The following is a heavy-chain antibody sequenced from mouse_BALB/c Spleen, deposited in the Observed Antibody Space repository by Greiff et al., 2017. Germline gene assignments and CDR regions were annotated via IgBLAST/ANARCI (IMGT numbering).Heavy chain of an antibody. CDR2: IWAGGST. J-gene: IGHJ3*01. CDR1: GFSLTSYG. CDR3: ARDPSGLFAY. V-gene: IGHV2-9*02. D-gene: IGHD6-1*01. Sequence: VHLVESGPGLVAPSQSLSITCTVSGFSLTSYGVHWVRQPPGKGLEWLGVIWAGGSTNYNSALMSRLSISKDNSKSQVFLKMNSLQTDDTAMYYCARDPSGLFAYWGQGTLVTVSA.